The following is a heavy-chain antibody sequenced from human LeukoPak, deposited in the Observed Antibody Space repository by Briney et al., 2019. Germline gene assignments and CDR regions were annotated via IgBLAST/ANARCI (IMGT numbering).Heavy chain of an antibody. CDR1: GFIFSDYY. CDR3: ASMFGYSSGSYDY. D-gene: IGHD6-19*01. J-gene: IGHJ4*02. Sequence: PGGSLRLSCAASGFIFSDYYVTWHRQAPGKGLEWISYISETGTTIHYAGSVKGRFTVSRDNTKNSLYLQMNSLRVEDTAVYYCASMFGYSSGSYDYWGQGTLVTVSS. V-gene: IGHV3-11*04. CDR2: ISETGTTI.